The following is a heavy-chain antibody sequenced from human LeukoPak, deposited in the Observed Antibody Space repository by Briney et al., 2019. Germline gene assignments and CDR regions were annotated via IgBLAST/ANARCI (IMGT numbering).Heavy chain of an antibody. CDR3: AKVRAYNSGYFDY. V-gene: IGHV3-30*02. J-gene: IGHJ4*02. CDR1: GFTFSSYG. D-gene: IGHD6-19*01. CDR2: IWYDGSNK. Sequence: PGGSLRLSCAASGFTFSSYGMHWVRQAPGKGLEWVAVIWYDGSNKYYADSVKGRFTISRDNSKNTLSLEMTSLRTEDTAVYFCAKVRAYNSGYFDYWGQGALVTVSS.